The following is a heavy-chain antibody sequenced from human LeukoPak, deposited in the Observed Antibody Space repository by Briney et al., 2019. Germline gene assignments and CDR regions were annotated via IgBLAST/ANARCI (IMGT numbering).Heavy chain of an antibody. D-gene: IGHD4-23*01. CDR1: GGSISSHY. V-gene: IGHV4-59*11. CDR2: IYYGGST. Sequence: SETLSLTCTVSGGSISSHYWSWIRQPPGKGLEWIGYIYYGGSTNYNPSLKSRVTISVDTSKNQFSLKLSSVTAADTAVYYCARLVVTPAPFDYWGQGTLVTVSS. CDR3: ARLVVTPAPFDY. J-gene: IGHJ4*02.